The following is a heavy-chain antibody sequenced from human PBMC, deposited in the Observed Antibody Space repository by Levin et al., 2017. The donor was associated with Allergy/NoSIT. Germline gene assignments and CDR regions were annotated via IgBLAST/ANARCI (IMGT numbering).Heavy chain of an antibody. J-gene: IGHJ4*02. D-gene: IGHD4-17*01. V-gene: IGHV1-18*01. CDR3: ARDLYGDY. CDR1: GYTFTRYG. Sequence: GASVKVSCKASGYTFTRYGINWVRQAPGQGLEWMGWISAYNGNSNYAREFQGRVTMTTDTSTNTAYMELRSLRSDDTAVYYCARDLYGDYWGQGTLVTVSA. CDR2: ISAYNGNS.